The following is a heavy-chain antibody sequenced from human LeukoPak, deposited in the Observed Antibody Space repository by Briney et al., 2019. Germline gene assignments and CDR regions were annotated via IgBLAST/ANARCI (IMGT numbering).Heavy chain of an antibody. J-gene: IGHJ3*02. D-gene: IGHD2-8*01. V-gene: IGHV4-38-2*01. CDR2: IFHSGST. CDR1: SYSISSDYY. Sequence: PSETLSLTCAVSSYSISSDYYWGWIRQPPGKGLEWIGTIFHSGSTYYNPSLVSRVSMSVDTSKNQFSLKLYSVTAADTAVYSCARHPQWGLVPWTFDIWGRGTMVTVSS. CDR3: ARHPQWGLVPWTFDI.